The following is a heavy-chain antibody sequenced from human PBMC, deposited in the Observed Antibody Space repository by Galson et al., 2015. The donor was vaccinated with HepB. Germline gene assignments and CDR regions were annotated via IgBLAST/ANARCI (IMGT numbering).Heavy chain of an antibody. V-gene: IGHV1-46*01. CDR3: ARDSAYYDFWSGYYEGGHQGWFAP. J-gene: IGHJ5*02. D-gene: IGHD3-3*01. Sequence: SVKVSCKASGYTFSNYYIHWVRQAPGQGLEWMGIINPSDGFTSYAQKFQGRVSMSRDMSTSTVYMELSSLRSEDTAVHYCARDSAYYDFWSGYYEGGHQGWFAPWGQGTLVTVSS. CDR1: GYTFSNYY. CDR2: INPSDGFT.